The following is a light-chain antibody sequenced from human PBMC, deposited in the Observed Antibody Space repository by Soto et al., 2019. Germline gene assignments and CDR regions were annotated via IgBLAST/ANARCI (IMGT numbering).Light chain of an antibody. Sequence: DIHMTQSPSSLSASVGDRVTITCRASQSISSYVNWYQQKSGQAPKLLIYAASSLRSGVPSRFSGTGSGTDFTLTITSLQPEDFAGYHCQQSYSTPPTFGQGTKVDIK. CDR1: QSISSY. CDR3: QQSYSTPPT. J-gene: IGKJ2*01. CDR2: AAS. V-gene: IGKV1-39*01.